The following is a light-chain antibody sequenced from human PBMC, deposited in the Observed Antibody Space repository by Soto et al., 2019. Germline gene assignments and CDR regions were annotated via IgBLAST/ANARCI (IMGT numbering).Light chain of an antibody. CDR2: GAS. CDR3: QQYGTSPFT. Sequence: EVVLPQSPGTLSLSPVERATLSCRASQIFGSKYLAWYQHKPGQAPRLLIYGASSRATDLPDRFSGSGSGTDFTLTISRLETEDSAVYYCQQYGTSPFTFGKGTRLEIK. J-gene: IGKJ5*01. CDR1: QIFGSKY. V-gene: IGKV3-20*01.